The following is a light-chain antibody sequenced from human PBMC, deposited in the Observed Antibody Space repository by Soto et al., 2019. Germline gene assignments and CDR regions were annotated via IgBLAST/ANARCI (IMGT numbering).Light chain of an antibody. J-gene: IGKJ5*01. CDR1: HTVSSNY. CDR2: GEY. Sequence: EIILTQSPHTLSLSPWQIAPLFPSPSHTVSSNYLAWCQQRPGQDHRIIIYGEYTRAAGIKDRFSGSGSGTDFTLTITRLEPEDSAVYFCKQYTGPQTTFGQGTRVEIK. V-gene: IGKV3-20*01. CDR3: KQYTGPQTT.